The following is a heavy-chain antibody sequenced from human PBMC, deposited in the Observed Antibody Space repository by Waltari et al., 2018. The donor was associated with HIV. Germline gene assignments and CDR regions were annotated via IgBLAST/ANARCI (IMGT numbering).Heavy chain of an antibody. CDR1: GYIFTNYG. V-gene: IGHV1-18*01. CDR2: ISGYNANT. CDR3: ARGLGGSYYYGVDV. Sequence: QVHLVQSGAEVKMPGASVRVSCKTSGYIFTNYGVSWVRQAPGQGLEWLGWISGYNANTNYAQWLQGRVTLTTDTSTSTAYMELRSLRSDDTAVYYCARGLGGSYYYGVDVWGQGTTVTVS. J-gene: IGHJ6*02.